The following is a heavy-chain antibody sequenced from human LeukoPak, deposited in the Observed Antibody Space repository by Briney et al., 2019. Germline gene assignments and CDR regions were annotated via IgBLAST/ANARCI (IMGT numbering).Heavy chain of an antibody. CDR1: GGSISSGDYY. V-gene: IGHV4-30-4*01. J-gene: IGHJ4*02. CDR3: ARDTPHSMTTVVTPEYYFDY. Sequence: KASETLSLTCTVSGGSISSGDYYWSWIRQPPGEGLEWIGYIYYSGSTYYNPSLKSRVTISVDTSKNQFSLKLSSVTAADTAVYYCARDTPHSMTTVVTPEYYFDYWGLGTLVTVSS. CDR2: IYYSGST. D-gene: IGHD4-23*01.